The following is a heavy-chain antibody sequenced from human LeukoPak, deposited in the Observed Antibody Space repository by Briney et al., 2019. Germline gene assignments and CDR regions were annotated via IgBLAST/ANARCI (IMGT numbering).Heavy chain of an antibody. D-gene: IGHD1-14*01. CDR2: ISGSGSDT. CDR1: GFTFSSYA. CDR3: ANHAYHYYVDY. V-gene: IGHV3-23*01. J-gene: IGHJ4*02. Sequence: VGSLRLSCAASGFTFSSYAMSWVRQAPGKGLEWVSAISGSGSDTYYADSVKGRFTISRDNSKSTLYLQMNSLRAEDTALYYCANHAYHYYVDYWGQGPLVTVSS.